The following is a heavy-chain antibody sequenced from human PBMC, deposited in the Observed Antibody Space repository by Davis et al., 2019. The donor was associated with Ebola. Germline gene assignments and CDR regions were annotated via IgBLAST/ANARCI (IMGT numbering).Heavy chain of an antibody. CDR2: LIYGGAP. CDR1: GDSVTGRHY. J-gene: IGHJ4*02. V-gene: IGHV4-38-2*02. Sequence: PSETLSLTCNVSGDSVTGRHYWGWIRQAPGKGLEWLGSLIYGGAPYYSPSLLDRITLSFDKSKNLLNLTLTSMTAADTAVYFCARDSHIVEAGGFDFWGQGLLVTVSS. CDR3: ARDSHIVEAGGFDF. D-gene: IGHD5-12*01.